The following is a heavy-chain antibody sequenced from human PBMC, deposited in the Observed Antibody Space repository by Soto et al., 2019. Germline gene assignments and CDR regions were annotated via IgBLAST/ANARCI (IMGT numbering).Heavy chain of an antibody. CDR1: GGSISRNY. V-gene: IGHV4-59*01. Sequence: PSETLSLTCTVSGGSISRNYWTWIRQSPGKGLEWIGHFYYSGSTKYNPSLKSRLTISVDTSKNQFSLNLSSVTAADTAVYYCARVSIKGSWDFDYWGQGTLVTVSS. J-gene: IGHJ4*02. CDR3: ARVSIKGSWDFDY. D-gene: IGHD7-27*01. CDR2: FYYSGST.